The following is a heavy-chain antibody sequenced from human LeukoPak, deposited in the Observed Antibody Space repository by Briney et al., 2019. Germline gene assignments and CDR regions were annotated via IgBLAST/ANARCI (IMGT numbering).Heavy chain of an antibody. CDR1: GYTFTSYG. D-gene: IGHD2-2*01. Sequence: ASVKGSCKASGYTFTSYGISWVRQAPGQGLEWMGWISAYNGNTNYAQKLQGRVTMTTDTSTSTAYMELRSLRSDDTAVYYCARGNLYQLLDEFDYWGQGTLVTVSS. J-gene: IGHJ4*02. CDR2: ISAYNGNT. CDR3: ARGNLYQLLDEFDY. V-gene: IGHV1-18*01.